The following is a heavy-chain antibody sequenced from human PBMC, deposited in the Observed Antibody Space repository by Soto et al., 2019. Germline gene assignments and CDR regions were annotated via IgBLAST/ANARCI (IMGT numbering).Heavy chain of an antibody. CDR1: GGSIDTYY. Sequence: PSETLSLTCTVSGGSIDTYYWSWIRQPPGKGLEWVGYVFYSGSTNYNPSLESRVTVSVDTSKNQFSLRLRSVTAADTAVYYCARHNRDYYDSSGYYWDYWGQGTLVTVSS. D-gene: IGHD3-22*01. V-gene: IGHV4-59*08. J-gene: IGHJ4*02. CDR2: VFYSGST. CDR3: ARHNRDYYDSSGYYWDY.